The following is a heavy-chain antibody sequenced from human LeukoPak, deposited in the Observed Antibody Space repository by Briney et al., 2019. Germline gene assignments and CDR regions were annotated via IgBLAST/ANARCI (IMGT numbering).Heavy chain of an antibody. CDR1: GITLSNYG. CDR3: ARDKKSGESSEIDY. J-gene: IGHJ4*02. V-gene: IGHV3-74*01. CDR2: INRDGSTT. D-gene: IGHD3-10*01. Sequence: GGSLRLSCAVSGITLSNYGMSWVRQAPGKGLVWVSRINRDGSTTNYADSVKGRFTVSRDNAKNTLNLQMNSLRAEDTAVYYCARDKKSGESSEIDYWGQGTLVTVSS.